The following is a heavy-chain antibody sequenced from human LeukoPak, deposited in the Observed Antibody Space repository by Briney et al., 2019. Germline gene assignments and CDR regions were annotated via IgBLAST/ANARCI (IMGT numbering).Heavy chain of an antibody. D-gene: IGHD3-22*01. CDR2: IYYSGST. Sequence: SETLSLTCTVSGRSISSGGYYWSWIRQPPAKGLELIGYIYYSGSTYYNPSLKSRVTISVDTSKNQFSLKLSSVTAADTAVYYCARDAPSSGYLDPWGQGTLVTVSS. CDR1: GRSISSGGYY. CDR3: ARDAPSSGYLDP. V-gene: IGHV4-31*03. J-gene: IGHJ5*02.